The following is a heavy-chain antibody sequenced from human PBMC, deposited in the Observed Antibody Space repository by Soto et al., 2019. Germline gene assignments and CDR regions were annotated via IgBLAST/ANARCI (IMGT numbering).Heavy chain of an antibody. CDR3: ARTQYYDSSGYYSFDY. V-gene: IGHV4-59*01. CDR1: GGSISSYY. CDR2: IYYSGST. J-gene: IGHJ4*02. Sequence: SETLSLTCPVSGGSISSYYWSWIRQPPGKGLEWIGYIYYSGSTNYNPSLKSRVTISVDTSKNQFSLKLSSVTAADTAVYYCARTQYYDSSGYYSFDYWGQGTLVTVSS. D-gene: IGHD3-22*01.